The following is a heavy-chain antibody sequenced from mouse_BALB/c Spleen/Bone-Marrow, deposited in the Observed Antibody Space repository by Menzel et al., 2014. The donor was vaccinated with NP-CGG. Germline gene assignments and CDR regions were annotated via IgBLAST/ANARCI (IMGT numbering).Heavy chain of an antibody. CDR3: ARGGNWDDFDV. Sequence: VQLKESGGGLVQPGGSRKLSCAASGFTFSSFGMHWVRQAPEKGLEWVAYISIGSTAICYADTVKGRFTISRDNPKNTLFLQMTSLRSEDTAMYYCARGGNWDDFDVWGAGTTVTVSS. J-gene: IGHJ1*01. CDR2: ISIGSTAI. CDR1: GFTFSSFG. V-gene: IGHV5-17*02. D-gene: IGHD4-1*01.